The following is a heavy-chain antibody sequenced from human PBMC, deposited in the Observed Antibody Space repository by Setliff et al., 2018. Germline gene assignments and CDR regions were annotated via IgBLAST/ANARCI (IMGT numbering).Heavy chain of an antibody. CDR2: INPNRGAT. V-gene: IGHV1-2*02. D-gene: IGHD5-18*01. CDR1: GYTFSDYY. Sequence: ASVKVSCKTSGYTFSDYYAHWVRQAPGQGLEWMGWINPNRGATNFARRFEGRVTLTRDTSINTAYMELSSLRSDDTAVYYCARFSGHNYGSFDSWGQGTLVTVSS. J-gene: IGHJ4*02. CDR3: ARFSGHNYGSFDS.